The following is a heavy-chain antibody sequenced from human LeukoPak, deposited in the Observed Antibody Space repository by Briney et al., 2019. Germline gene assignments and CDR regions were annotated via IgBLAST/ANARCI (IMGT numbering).Heavy chain of an antibody. J-gene: IGHJ4*02. V-gene: IGHV3-23*01. CDR2: ISDSGGNT. CDR1: GFTFISYA. D-gene: IGHD6-25*01. Sequence: GGSLRLSCAASGFTFISYAMSWVRQAPGKGLEWVSAISDSGGNTYYADSVEGRFTISRDNSKNTLFLQMDSLRAEDTAIYYCAKDLAPAAYWGQGTLVTVSS. CDR3: AKDLAPAAY.